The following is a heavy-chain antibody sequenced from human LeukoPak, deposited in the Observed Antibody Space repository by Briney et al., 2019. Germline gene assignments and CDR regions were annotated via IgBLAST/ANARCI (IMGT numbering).Heavy chain of an antibody. J-gene: IGHJ6*03. CDR2: IYTSGTT. D-gene: IGHD3-16*01. CDR1: GGSFSSYY. CDR3: ARETSQKGAHYMDV. V-gene: IGHV4-4*07. Sequence: SETLSLTCTVSGGSFSSYYWSWIRQPAGKGLEWIGHIYTSGTTNYNPSLKSRLTISVDTSKNQFSLKLSSVTAADTAVYYCARETSQKGAHYMDVWGKGTTVTISS.